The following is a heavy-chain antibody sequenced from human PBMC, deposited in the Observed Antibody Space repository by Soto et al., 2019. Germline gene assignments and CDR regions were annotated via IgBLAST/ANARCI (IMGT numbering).Heavy chain of an antibody. CDR3: ARDLNHYYGSGAYYYYYGMDV. V-gene: IGHV3-30-3*01. CDR1: VFTFSSYA. D-gene: IGHD3-10*01. CDR2: ISYDGSNK. Sequence: WWSLRLSCSASVFTFSSYAMHWGRQAPGKGLEWVAVISYDGSNKYYADSVKGRFTISRDNSKNTLYLQMNSLRAEDTAVYYCARDLNHYYGSGAYYYYYGMDVWGQGTTVTVS. J-gene: IGHJ6*02.